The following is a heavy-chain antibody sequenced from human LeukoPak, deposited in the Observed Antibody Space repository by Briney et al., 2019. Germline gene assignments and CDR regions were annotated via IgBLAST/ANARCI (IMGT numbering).Heavy chain of an antibody. CDR1: GYTFTNYY. D-gene: IGHD4-17*01. V-gene: IGHV1-69*13. CDR2: IIPIFGTA. Sequence: ASVKVSCKASGYTFTNYYLHWVRQAPGQGLEWMGGIIPIFGTANYAQKFQGRVTITADESTSTAYMELSSLRSEDTAVYYCAREFYGPYYYGMDVWGQGTTVTVSS. CDR3: AREFYGPYYYGMDV. J-gene: IGHJ6*02.